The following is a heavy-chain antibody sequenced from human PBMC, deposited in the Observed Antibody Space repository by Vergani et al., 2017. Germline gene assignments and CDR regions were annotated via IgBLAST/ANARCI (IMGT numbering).Heavy chain of an antibody. CDR1: GGSFSGYY. Sequence: QVRLQESGPGLVKPSETLSLTCAVYGGSFSGYYWSWIRQPPGKGLEWIGEINHSGSTNYNPSLKSRVTISVDTSKNQFSLKLSSVTAADTAVYYCARRVLPYAFDIWGQGTMVTVSS. D-gene: IGHD3-10*01. CDR2: INHSGST. CDR3: ARRVLPYAFDI. V-gene: IGHV4-34*01. J-gene: IGHJ3*02.